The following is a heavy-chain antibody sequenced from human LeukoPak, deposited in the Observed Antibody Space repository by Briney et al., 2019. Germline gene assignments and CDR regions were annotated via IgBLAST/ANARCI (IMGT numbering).Heavy chain of an antibody. CDR1: GYTFTGYY. Sequence: GASVKVSCKASGYTFTGYYMHWVRQATGQGLEWMGWMNPNSGNTGYAQKFQGRVTITRNTSISTAYMELSSLRSGDTAVYYCARGRSGYEQSYYYYYMDVWGKGTTVTVSS. J-gene: IGHJ6*03. V-gene: IGHV1-8*03. CDR2: MNPNSGNT. D-gene: IGHD5-12*01. CDR3: ARGRSGYEQSYYYYYMDV.